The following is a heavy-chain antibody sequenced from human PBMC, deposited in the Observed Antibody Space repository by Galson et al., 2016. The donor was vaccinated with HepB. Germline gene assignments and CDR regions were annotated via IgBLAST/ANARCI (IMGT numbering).Heavy chain of an antibody. D-gene: IGHD6-13*01. J-gene: IGHJ4*02. CDR2: IKQDGSEK. V-gene: IGHV3-7*04. CDR1: GFTFSSYW. CDR3: TRTISATAGID. Sequence: SLRLSCAASGFTFSSYWMSWVRQAPGKGLEWLANIKQDGSEKYYADSVRGRFTISRDNAMNSLYLHMSSLRAEDTALYYCTRTISATAGIDWGQGTLVTVSS.